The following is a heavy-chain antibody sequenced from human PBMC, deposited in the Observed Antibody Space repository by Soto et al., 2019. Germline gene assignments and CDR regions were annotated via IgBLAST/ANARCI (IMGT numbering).Heavy chain of an antibody. CDR3: ARDGEAAGTPAFFDY. V-gene: IGHV1-69*13. Sequence: ASVKVSCKASGGTFSSYAISWVRQAPGQGLEWMGGIIPIFGTANYAQKFQGRVTITADESTSTAYMELSSLRSEDTAVYYCARDGEAAGTPAFFDYWGRGTLVTVSS. CDR2: IIPIFGTA. CDR1: GGTFSSYA. D-gene: IGHD6-13*01. J-gene: IGHJ4*02.